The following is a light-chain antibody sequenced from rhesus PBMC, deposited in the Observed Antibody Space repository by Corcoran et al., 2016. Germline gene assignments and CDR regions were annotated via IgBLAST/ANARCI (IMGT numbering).Light chain of an antibody. J-gene: IGKJ4*01. CDR3: LQHNTYPLT. CDR2: DAS. Sequence: DIQMTQSPSSLSASVGDTVTITCRASQGISSYLNWFQQKPGNALTLLIYDASSLESGVPSRFSGSGSGTDFTLTISSLQPEDFASYYCLQHNTYPLTVGGGTKVEIK. CDR1: QGISSY. V-gene: IGKV1-28*02.